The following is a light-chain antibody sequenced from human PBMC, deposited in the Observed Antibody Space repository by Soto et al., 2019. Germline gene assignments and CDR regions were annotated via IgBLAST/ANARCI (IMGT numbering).Light chain of an antibody. Sequence: ETVLTQFPGTLSLSPGERATLSCRASQSVAGSYLAWYQQKPGQAPRLLFYGASTRATGIPDRFSGSGSGTDFTLTISRLEPEDFAVYYCQQYGSSSITFGQGTRLENK. J-gene: IGKJ5*01. CDR1: QSVAGSY. V-gene: IGKV3-20*01. CDR2: GAS. CDR3: QQYGSSSIT.